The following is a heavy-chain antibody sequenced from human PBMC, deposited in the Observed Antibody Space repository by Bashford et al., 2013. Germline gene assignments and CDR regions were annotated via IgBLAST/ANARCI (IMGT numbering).Heavy chain of an antibody. Sequence: WVRQAPGQGLEWMGGIIPIFGTANYAQKFQGRVTITADKSTSTAYMELSSLRSEDTAVYYCARMPWQYGDYYLDYWGQGTLVTVSS. CDR3: ARMPWQYGDYYLDY. V-gene: IGHV1-69*06. J-gene: IGHJ4*02. D-gene: IGHD4-17*01. CDR2: IIPIFGTA.